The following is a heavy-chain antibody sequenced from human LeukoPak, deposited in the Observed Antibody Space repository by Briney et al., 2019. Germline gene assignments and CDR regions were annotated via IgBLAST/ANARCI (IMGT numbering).Heavy chain of an antibody. CDR2: ISGSGGST. CDR1: GFTFSSYA. V-gene: IGHV3-23*01. D-gene: IGHD2-2*01. Sequence: PGGSLRLSCAASGFTFSSYAMSWVRQAPGKGLEWVSAISGSGGSTYYADSVKGRFTISRDNSKNTLYLQMNSLRAGDTAVYYCAKHTSSRGYFDYWGQGTLVTVSS. CDR3: AKHTSSRGYFDY. J-gene: IGHJ4*02.